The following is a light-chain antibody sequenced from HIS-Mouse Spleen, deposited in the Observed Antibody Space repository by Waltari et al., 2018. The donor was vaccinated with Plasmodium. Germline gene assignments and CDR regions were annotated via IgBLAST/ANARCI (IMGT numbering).Light chain of an antibody. Sequence: EIVLTQSPAPLSLSPGEGATPSCRASQSVSSYLAWYQQKPGQAPRLLIYDASNRATGIPARFSGSGSGTDFTLTISSLEPEDFAVYYCQQRSNWPSLTFGGGTKVEIK. V-gene: IGKV3-11*01. CDR2: DAS. J-gene: IGKJ4*01. CDR1: QSVSSY. CDR3: QQRSNWPSLT.